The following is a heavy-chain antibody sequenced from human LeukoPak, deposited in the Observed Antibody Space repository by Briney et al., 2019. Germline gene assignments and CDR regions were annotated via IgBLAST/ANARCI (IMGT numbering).Heavy chain of an antibody. V-gene: IGHV4-39*07. J-gene: IGHJ3*02. Sequence: ASETLSLTCTVSGGSISSSSYYWGWIRQPPGKGLEWIGSIYYSGSTYYNPSLKSRVTISVDTSKNQFSLKLSSVTAADTAVYYCARGFDSSSGWYPAFDIWGQGTMVTVSS. CDR2: IYYSGST. D-gene: IGHD6-19*01. CDR1: GGSISSSSYY. CDR3: ARGFDSSSGWYPAFDI.